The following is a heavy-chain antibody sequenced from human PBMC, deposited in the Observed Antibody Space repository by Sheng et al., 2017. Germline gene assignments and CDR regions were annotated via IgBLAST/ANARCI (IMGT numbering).Heavy chain of an antibody. Sequence: QVQLQQWGAGLLKPSETLSLTCAVYGGSFSGYYWSWIRQPPGKGLEWIGEINHSGSTNYNPSLKSRVTISVDTSKNQFSLKLSSVTAADTAVYYCARRGEEVVVAATRKPFDYWGQGTLVTVSS. D-gene: IGHD2-15*01. CDR3: ARRGEEVVVAATRKPFDY. V-gene: IGHV4-34*01. CDR2: INHSGST. CDR1: GGSFSGYY. J-gene: IGHJ4*02.